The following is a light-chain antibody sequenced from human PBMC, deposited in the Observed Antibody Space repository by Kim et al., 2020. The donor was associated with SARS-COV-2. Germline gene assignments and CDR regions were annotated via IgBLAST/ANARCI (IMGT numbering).Light chain of an antibody. V-gene: IGLV3-1*01. CDR1: KLGDKY. CDR2: QDS. CDR3: QAWDSSTAV. Sequence: SGSTGQTASITCSGEKLGDKYACWYQQKPGQSPVLVIYQDSKRPSGIPERFSGSNSGNTATLTISGTQAMDEADYYCQAWDSSTAVFGGGTQLTVL. J-gene: IGLJ2*01.